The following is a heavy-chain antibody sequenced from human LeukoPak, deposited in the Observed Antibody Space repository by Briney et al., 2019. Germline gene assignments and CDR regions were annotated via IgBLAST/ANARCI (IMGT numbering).Heavy chain of an antibody. J-gene: IGHJ3*02. D-gene: IGHD4-17*01. V-gene: IGHV4-4*07. CDR2: IYTSGST. CDR1: GGSISSYY. Sequence: SETLSLTCTVSGGSISSYYWSWIRQPAGKGLEWIGRIYTSGSTNYNPSLKSRVTMSVDTSKNQFSLKLSSVTAADTAMYYCARHPMTTVTKEEVDAFDIWGQGTMVTVS. CDR3: ARHPMTTVTKEEVDAFDI.